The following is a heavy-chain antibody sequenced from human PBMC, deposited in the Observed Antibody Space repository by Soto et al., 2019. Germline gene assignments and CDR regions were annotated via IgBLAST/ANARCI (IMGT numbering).Heavy chain of an antibody. CDR2: IYPDDSGT. J-gene: IGHJ4*03. CDR3: ARGRHKGGDGYFDC. V-gene: IGHV5-51*01. CDR1: GYNFRTFW. Sequence: GASLQISCSTSGYNFRTFWIGCLRQMPGKGLEWMGLIYPDDSGTKYSPSFEGQVTMSSDSYISTTPLHWSSLPASDTAIYYCARGRHKGGDGYFDCSGHGTLVTVAS. D-gene: IGHD6-25*01.